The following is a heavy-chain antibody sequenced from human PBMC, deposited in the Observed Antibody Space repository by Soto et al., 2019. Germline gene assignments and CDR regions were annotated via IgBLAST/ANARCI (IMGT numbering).Heavy chain of an antibody. D-gene: IGHD5-18*01. CDR1: GFTFSSYA. Sequence: PVGSLRLSCAASGFTFSSYAMSWVRQAPGKGLEWVSAISGSGGSTYYADSVKGRFTISRDNSKNTLYLQMNSLRAEDTAVYYCAKDKGRGYSYGYYFDYWGQGTLVTVSS. CDR2: ISGSGGST. CDR3: AKDKGRGYSYGYYFDY. J-gene: IGHJ4*02. V-gene: IGHV3-23*01.